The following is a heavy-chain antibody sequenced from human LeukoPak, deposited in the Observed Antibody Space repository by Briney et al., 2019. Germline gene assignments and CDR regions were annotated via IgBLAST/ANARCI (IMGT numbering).Heavy chain of an antibody. CDR3: AKGAVAGLDWFDP. J-gene: IGHJ5*02. CDR1: GFTFSSYV. Sequence: PGGSLRLSCAVSGFTFSSYVMSWVRQAPGKGLEWVSGISGSGGITYYADSVKGRFTISRDNSKNTLYLQMNSLRAEDTAVYYCAKGAVAGLDWFDPWGQGTLVTVSS. V-gene: IGHV3-23*01. D-gene: IGHD6-19*01. CDR2: ISGSGGIT.